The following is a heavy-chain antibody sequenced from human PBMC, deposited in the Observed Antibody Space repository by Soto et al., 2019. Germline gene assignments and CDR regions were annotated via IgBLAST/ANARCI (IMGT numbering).Heavy chain of an antibody. CDR2: IYLNEDK. Sequence: TVATQTTAYTXIYTFCQFSLSTRGEGVVWMRQRPGKTLEGHALIYLNEDKRYSTSLKSRLTIKKDTSKTQVILTKTNMDPVDTATYYYTDIRYYSDSSGYYYYSPFDFWGQGTLVTVSS. V-gene: IGHV2-5*01. J-gene: IGHJ4*02. D-gene: IGHD3-22*01. CDR1: QFSLSTRGEG. CDR3: TDIRYYSDSSGYYYYSPFDF.